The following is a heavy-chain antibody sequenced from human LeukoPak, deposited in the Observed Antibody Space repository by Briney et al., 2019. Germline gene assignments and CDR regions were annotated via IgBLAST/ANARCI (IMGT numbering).Heavy chain of an antibody. CDR1: GFTFSSYG. CDR2: INSTSRTI. D-gene: IGHD5-24*01. CDR3: ARDPLRWLQNNYYYYYMDV. V-gene: IGHV3-48*02. Sequence: GGSLRLSRAASGFTFSSYGMNWVRQAPGKGREWVSYINSTSRTIYDADSVKGRFTISRDNAKNSLYLQMNSLRDEDTAVYYCARDPLRWLQNNYYYYYMDVWGKGTTVTVSS. J-gene: IGHJ6*03.